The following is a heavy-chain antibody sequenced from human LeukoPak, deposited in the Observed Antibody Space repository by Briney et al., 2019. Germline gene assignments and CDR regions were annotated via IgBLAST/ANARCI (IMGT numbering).Heavy chain of an antibody. V-gene: IGHV1-69*05. CDR3: AREVLVEMATTSYYYYMDV. CDR1: VGTFSSYA. CDR2: IIPIFGTA. J-gene: IGHJ6*03. D-gene: IGHD5-24*01. Sequence: ASVNVSCKASVGTFSSYAISWVRQAPGRGLEWMGGIIPIFGTANYAQKFQGGVTITTDESTSTAYMELSSLRSEDTAVYYCAREVLVEMATTSYYYYMDVWGKGTTVTVSS.